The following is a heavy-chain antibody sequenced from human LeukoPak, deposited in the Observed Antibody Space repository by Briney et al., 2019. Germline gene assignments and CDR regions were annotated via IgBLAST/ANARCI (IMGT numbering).Heavy chain of an antibody. CDR1: GFTFSSYW. CDR3: ARDGASRYSYGLYYFDY. V-gene: IGHV3-7*03. CDR2: IKQDGGEK. D-gene: IGHD5-18*01. J-gene: IGHJ4*02. Sequence: PGGSLRLSCAASGFTFSSYWMSWVRQAPGKGLEWVANIKQDGGEKYYVDSVKGRFTISRDNAKNSLYLQMNSLRAEDTAVYYCARDGASRYSYGLYYFDYWGQGTLVTVSS.